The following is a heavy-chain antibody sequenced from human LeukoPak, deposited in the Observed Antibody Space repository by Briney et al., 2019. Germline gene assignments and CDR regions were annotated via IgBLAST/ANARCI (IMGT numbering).Heavy chain of an antibody. V-gene: IGHV4-34*01. CDR2: MYHTGST. Sequence: SETLSLTCAVYGGSFSGYYWSWIRQPPGKGLEWIASMYHTGSTYINPSHQSRVTISVDTSKNQFSLKLSSVTAADTAVYYCARTTEAHSWQTRYYSYYMAVWGKGTTVTVSS. J-gene: IGHJ6*03. D-gene: IGHD6-13*01. CDR1: GGSFSGYY. CDR3: ARTTEAHSWQTRYYSYYMAV.